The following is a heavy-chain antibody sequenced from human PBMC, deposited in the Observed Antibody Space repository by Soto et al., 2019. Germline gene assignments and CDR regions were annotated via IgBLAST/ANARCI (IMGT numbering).Heavy chain of an antibody. J-gene: IGHJ4*02. D-gene: IGHD6-19*01. CDR3: AKGGRQWLVTSDFNY. CDR1: GFTFSDYA. Sequence: VQLVESGGGVVQPGRSLRLSCAASGFTFSDYAMHWVRQAPGKGLEWVAVVSHDGRNTHYADSVKGRFTISRDSSKKTVSLEMTSLRAEDTADYYGAKGGRQWLVTSDFNYWGQGALVTVSS. V-gene: IGHV3-30*18. CDR2: VSHDGRNT.